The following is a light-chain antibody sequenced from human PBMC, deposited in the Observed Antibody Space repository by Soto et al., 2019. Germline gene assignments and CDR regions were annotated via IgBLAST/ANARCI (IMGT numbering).Light chain of an antibody. J-gene: IGLJ3*02. V-gene: IGLV2-14*01. CDR1: SSDVGYYNY. CDR3: SSYASSSTPKV. CDR2: EVS. Sequence: QSALTQPASVSGSPGKSITISCTGTSSDVGYYNYVSWYQQHPGKAPKLMIYEVSNRPSGVSSRFSGSKSGNTASLTISGLQAEDEADYYCSSYASSSTPKVFGGGTKVTVL.